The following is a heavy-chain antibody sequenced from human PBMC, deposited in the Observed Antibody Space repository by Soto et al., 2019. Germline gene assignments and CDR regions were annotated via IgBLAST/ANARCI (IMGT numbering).Heavy chain of an antibody. Sequence: ASVKVSCKASGYTFTSYGISWVRQAPGQGLERMGWISAYNGNTNYAQKLQGRVTMTTDTSTSTAYMELRSLRSDDTAVYYCARDSDPGIAVANNWFDPWGQGTLVTVSS. CDR2: ISAYNGNT. CDR1: GYTFTSYG. CDR3: ARDSDPGIAVANNWFDP. D-gene: IGHD6-19*01. V-gene: IGHV1-18*01. J-gene: IGHJ5*02.